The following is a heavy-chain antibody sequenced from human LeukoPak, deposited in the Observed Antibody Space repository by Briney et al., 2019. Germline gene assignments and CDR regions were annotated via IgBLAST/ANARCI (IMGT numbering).Heavy chain of an antibody. CDR1: GFTFSSCS. CDR3: ARGYGGYILDAFDI. D-gene: IGHD5-12*01. V-gene: IGHV3-21*04. Sequence: TTGVCLRLSCAASGFTFSSCSMNWVRQAPGKGLEWVTSISSRSSYIYYADSVKGRFTISRDNAKNSLYLQMNSLRAEDTAVYYCARGYGGYILDAFDIWGQGTMVTVSS. CDR2: ISSRSSYI. J-gene: IGHJ3*02.